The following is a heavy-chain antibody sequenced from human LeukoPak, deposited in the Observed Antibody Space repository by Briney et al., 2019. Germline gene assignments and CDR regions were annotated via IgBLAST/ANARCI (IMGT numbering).Heavy chain of an antibody. V-gene: IGHV4-59*01. Sequence: SETLSLTCTVSGGSISGYYWSWIRQPPGKGLEWIGYIYYSGSTNYNPSLKSRVTISVDTSKNQFSLKLSSVTAADTAVYYCARSVDSSSWYDYYYGMDVWGQGTTVTVSS. CDR3: ARSVDSSSWYDYYYGMDV. CDR1: GGSISGYY. D-gene: IGHD6-13*01. J-gene: IGHJ6*02. CDR2: IYYSGST.